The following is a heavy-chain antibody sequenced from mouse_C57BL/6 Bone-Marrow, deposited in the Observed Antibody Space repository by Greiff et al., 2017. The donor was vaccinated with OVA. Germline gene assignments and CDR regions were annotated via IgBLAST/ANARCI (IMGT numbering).Heavy chain of an antibody. V-gene: IGHV1-69*01. J-gene: IGHJ4*01. CDR2: IDPSDSYT. Sequence: VQLQQPGAELVMPGASVKLSCKASGYTFTSYWMHWVKQRPGQGLEWIGEIDPSDSYTTYNQKFKGKATLTVDKSSSTAYMQLSSLTSEDSAVYYCESRGAMDYWGQGTAVTVSA. CDR3: ESRGAMDY. CDR1: GYTFTSYW.